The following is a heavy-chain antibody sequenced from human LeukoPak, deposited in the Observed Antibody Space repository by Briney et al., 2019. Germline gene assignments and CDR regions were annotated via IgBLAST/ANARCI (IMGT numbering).Heavy chain of an antibody. Sequence: ASVKVSCKASGYTFTSYDINWVRQATGQGLEWMGWMNPNSGNTNYAQKLQGRVTMTTDTSTSTAYMELRSLRSDDTAVYYCARGVPVVVAATYYYYMDVWGKGTTVTISS. CDR1: GYTFTSYD. J-gene: IGHJ6*03. V-gene: IGHV1-8*01. CDR3: ARGVPVVVAATYYYYMDV. D-gene: IGHD2-15*01. CDR2: MNPNSGNT.